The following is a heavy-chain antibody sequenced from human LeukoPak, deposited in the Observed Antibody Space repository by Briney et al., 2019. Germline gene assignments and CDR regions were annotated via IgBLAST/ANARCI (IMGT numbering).Heavy chain of an antibody. V-gene: IGHV3-48*01. D-gene: IGHD1-26*01. CDR1: GFTFSGYS. CDR2: ISSSSSTI. Sequence: GGSLRLSCAASGFTFSGYSMNCVRQAPGKGLEGVSYISSSSSTIYYADSVKCRFTISRDNAKNSLYLQMKTPRAEDTAVYYCAKAGYDGSQFDYWGPGTLVTVSS. CDR3: AKAGYDGSQFDY. J-gene: IGHJ4*02.